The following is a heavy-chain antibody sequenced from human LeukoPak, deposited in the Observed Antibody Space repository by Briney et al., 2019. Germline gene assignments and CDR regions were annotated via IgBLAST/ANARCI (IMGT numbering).Heavy chain of an antibody. V-gene: IGHV3-23*01. CDR3: ATYRRGYHDSSESYYFDY. D-gene: IGHD3-22*01. J-gene: IGHJ4*02. Sequence: SGGSLRLSCAASGFTFSSYAMNWVRQAPGKGLEWVSGISGSGGTTYYADSVKGRFTISRDNSKNTLYLQMNGLRAEDTAVYYCATYRRGYHDSSESYYFDYWGQGTLVTVSS. CDR2: ISGSGGTT. CDR1: GFTFSSYA.